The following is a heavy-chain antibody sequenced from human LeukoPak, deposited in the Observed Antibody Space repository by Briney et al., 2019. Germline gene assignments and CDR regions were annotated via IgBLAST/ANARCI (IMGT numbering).Heavy chain of an antibody. D-gene: IGHD6-19*01. J-gene: IGHJ4*02. CDR1: GFTVSNNY. CDR3: AREAGYSSGWLGYFDY. V-gene: IGHV3-66*01. CDR2: IYSGGST. Sequence: GGSLRLSCAASGFTVSNNYMSWVRQAPGKGLEWVSVIYSGGSTYYADSVKGRFTISRDNSKNTLYLQMNSLRAEDTAVYYCAREAGYSSGWLGYFDYWGQGTLVTVSS.